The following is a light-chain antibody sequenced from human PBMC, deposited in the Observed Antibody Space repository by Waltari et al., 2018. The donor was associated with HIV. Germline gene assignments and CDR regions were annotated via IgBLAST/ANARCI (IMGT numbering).Light chain of an antibody. V-gene: IGLV1-47*02. CDR2: SDK. J-gene: IGLJ1*01. CDR3: ATWDVSLGASYV. CDR1: TSNVGNNF. Sequence: QSVLTQPPSASGTPGQRVTISCSGTTSNVGNNFVSWYQQLPGTAPKLLIYSDKQRPSGGPDRFSGSKSCASASLAISGLRSEDEGDYHCATWDVSLGASYVFGAGTKVTVL.